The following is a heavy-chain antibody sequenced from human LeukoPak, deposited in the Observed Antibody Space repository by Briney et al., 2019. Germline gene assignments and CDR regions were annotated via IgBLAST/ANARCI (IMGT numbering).Heavy chain of an antibody. Sequence: GGSLRLSCAASGFTFSSYGMHWVRQAPGKGLEWVAGIGYDGSNKYYADSVKGRFTTSRDNSKNTLYLQMNSLRAEDTAVYYCAKDLKPTRDYYFDYWGEGTLVTVSS. V-gene: IGHV3-33*06. CDR2: IGYDGSNK. CDR1: GFTFSSYG. J-gene: IGHJ4*02. CDR3: AKDLKPTRDYYFDY. D-gene: IGHD5-12*01.